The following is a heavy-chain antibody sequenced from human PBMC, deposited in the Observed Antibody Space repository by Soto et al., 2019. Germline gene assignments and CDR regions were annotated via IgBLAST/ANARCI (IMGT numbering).Heavy chain of an antibody. J-gene: IGHJ6*02. CDR2: ISSSGTII. V-gene: IGHV3-11*01. CDR1: GFTFSDYY. D-gene: IGHD2-15*01. CDR3: ARGNSIFYGMDV. Sequence: QVQLVESGGGLVKPGGSLRLSCAASGFTFSDYYISWIRQAPGKGLEWVSYISSSGTIIYHADAVKGRFTISRDNAKNSLFLQMNRLRAEDTAVYYCARGNSIFYGMDVWGQGTTVTVSS.